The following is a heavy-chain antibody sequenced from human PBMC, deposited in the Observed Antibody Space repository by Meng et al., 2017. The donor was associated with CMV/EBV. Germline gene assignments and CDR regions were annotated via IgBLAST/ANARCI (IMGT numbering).Heavy chain of an antibody. CDR2: IYSEGTT. V-gene: IGHV3-53*01. J-gene: IGHJ4*02. CDR3: ARDGNYHGV. Sequence: ELEVVGAGGGVVQPGGSLRLSCAASGFTVSNNYMRWFRQAPGKGLEWVSLIYSEGTTDYADSVKGRFTISRDNSKNTLYLQMNSLRAEDTAVYYCARDGNYHGVWGQGTLVTVSS. D-gene: IGHD1-7*01. CDR1: GFTVSNNY.